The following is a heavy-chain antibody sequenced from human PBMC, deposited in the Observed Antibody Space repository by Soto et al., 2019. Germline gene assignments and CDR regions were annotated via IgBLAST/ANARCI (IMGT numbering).Heavy chain of an antibody. D-gene: IGHD1-26*01. CDR1: GYSFTSYD. CDR3: ARGKGSGSYYEAGYYYGIDV. Sequence: QVQLVQSGAEVKKPGASVKVSCKASGYSFTSYDINWVRQASGQGLEWMGWMNPDSGNTGYAQKCQGRVTMTRNTAISTASMERSSLRSDDTAVYFCARGKGSGSYYEAGYYYGIDVWGQGTTVTVSS. CDR2: MNPDSGNT. V-gene: IGHV1-8*01. J-gene: IGHJ6*02.